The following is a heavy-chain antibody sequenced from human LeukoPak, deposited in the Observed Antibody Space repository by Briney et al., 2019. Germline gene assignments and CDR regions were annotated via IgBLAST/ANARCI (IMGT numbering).Heavy chain of an antibody. D-gene: IGHD5-24*01. CDR2: INHNGNVN. J-gene: IGHJ4*02. V-gene: IGHV3-7*03. Sequence: GGSLRLSCAASGFTFSSYWMNWARQAPGKGLEWVASINHNGNVNYYVDSVKGRFTISRDNAKNSLYLQMSNLRAEDTAVYYCARGRDGYNLPLEDWGQGTLVTVSS. CDR1: GFTFSSYW. CDR3: ARGRDGYNLPLED.